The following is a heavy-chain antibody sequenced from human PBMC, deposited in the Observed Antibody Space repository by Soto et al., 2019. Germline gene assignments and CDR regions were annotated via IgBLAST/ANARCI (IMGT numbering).Heavy chain of an antibody. J-gene: IGHJ4*02. V-gene: IGHV3-23*01. D-gene: IGHD6-13*01. Sequence: GGSLRLSCAASGFTFRNFAMSWVRQAPGKGLEWVSTIIAGGGTTYYADSVKGRFTISRDNSKNTLYLQMNSLRVDDTAIYYCAKVRSGSWVLFDTWGQGTLVTVSS. CDR3: AKVRSGSWVLFDT. CDR1: GFTFRNFA. CDR2: IIAGGGTT.